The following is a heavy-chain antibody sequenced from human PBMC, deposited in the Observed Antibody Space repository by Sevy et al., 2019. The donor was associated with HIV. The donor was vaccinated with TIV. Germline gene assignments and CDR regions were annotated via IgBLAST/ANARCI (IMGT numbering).Heavy chain of an antibody. CDR1: GFTFSSYG. J-gene: IGHJ6*02. D-gene: IGHD2-15*01. V-gene: IGHV3-30*03. CDR3: AGRGPYCSGGSCHSSLMDV. Sequence: GGSLRLSCAASGFTFSSYGMRWVRQAPGKGLEWVAVISYDGSNKYYADSVKGRFTISRDNSKNTLYLQMNSLRAEDTAVYYCAGRGPYCSGGSCHSSLMDVWGQWTTVTVSS. CDR2: ISYDGSNK.